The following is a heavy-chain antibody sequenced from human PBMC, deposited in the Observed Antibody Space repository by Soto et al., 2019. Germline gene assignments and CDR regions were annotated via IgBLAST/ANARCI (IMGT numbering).Heavy chain of an antibody. CDR2: IIPIFGTA. CDR3: ARGYYYDSSGYYPDY. V-gene: IGHV1-69*06. Sequence: GAPVKGSCKASGGTFSSYAISWVRQGPGQGLEWMGGIIPIFGTANYAQKFQGRVTIAADKSTSTAYMELSSLRSEDTAVYYCARGYYYDSSGYYPDYWGQGTLVTVSS. J-gene: IGHJ4*02. D-gene: IGHD3-22*01. CDR1: GGTFSSYA.